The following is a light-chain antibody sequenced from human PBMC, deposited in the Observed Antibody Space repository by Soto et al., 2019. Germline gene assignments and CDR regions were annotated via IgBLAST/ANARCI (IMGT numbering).Light chain of an antibody. Sequence: IVLTQSPGTLSLSPGERATLSCRASQSVSRSYLAWYQQKPGQAPRLLIYGASSRATGIPDRFSGSGSGTDFTLTISRLEPEDFAVYYCQQYGTSLYTFGQGTKLEIK. J-gene: IGKJ2*01. CDR1: QSVSRSY. CDR3: QQYGTSLYT. V-gene: IGKV3-20*01. CDR2: GAS.